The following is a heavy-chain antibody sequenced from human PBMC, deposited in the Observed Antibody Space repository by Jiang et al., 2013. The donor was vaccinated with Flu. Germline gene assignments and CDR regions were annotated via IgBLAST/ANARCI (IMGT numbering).Heavy chain of an antibody. D-gene: IGHD2-15*01. CDR1: GGSISTYY. CDR2: IHTMGGT. J-gene: IGHJ4*02. Sequence: KPSETLSLTCTVSGGSISTYYWTWIRQPAGKGLEWIGRIHTMGGTIHNPSLKGRVTMSVDTSKNQFSLKLSSVTAADTAVYYCARGSCTGGTCYMYGYWGQGTLVTVSS. CDR3: ARGSCTGGTCYMYGY. V-gene: IGHV4-4*07.